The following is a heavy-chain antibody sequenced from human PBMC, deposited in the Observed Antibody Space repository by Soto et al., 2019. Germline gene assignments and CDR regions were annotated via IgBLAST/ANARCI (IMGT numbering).Heavy chain of an antibody. CDR3: AEDDDVPPRLYYYSGMDV. D-gene: IGHD2-2*01. CDR1: GFTFTSSA. CDR2: IVVGSGNT. J-gene: IGHJ6*02. V-gene: IGHV1-58*01. Sequence: GAPVEVSCKASGFTFTSSAVQWVRQARGQRLEWIGWIVVGSGNTNYAQKFQERVTITRDMSTSTAYMELSSLRSEDTAVYYCAEDDDVPPRLYYYSGMDVWGQGTTVPVSS.